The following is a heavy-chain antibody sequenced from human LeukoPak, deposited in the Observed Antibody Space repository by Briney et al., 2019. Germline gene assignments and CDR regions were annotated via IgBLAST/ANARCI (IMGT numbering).Heavy chain of an antibody. J-gene: IGHJ5*02. D-gene: IGHD2-2*01. V-gene: IGHV4-39*07. Sequence: PSETLSLTCTVSGGSISSSSYYWGWIRQPPGKGLEWIGSIYYSGSTYYNPSLKSRVTISVDTSKNQFSLKLSSVTAADTAVYYCARGVLPAGIQGVYNWFDPWGQGTLVTVSS. CDR3: ARGVLPAGIQGVYNWFDP. CDR2: IYYSGST. CDR1: GGSISSSSYY.